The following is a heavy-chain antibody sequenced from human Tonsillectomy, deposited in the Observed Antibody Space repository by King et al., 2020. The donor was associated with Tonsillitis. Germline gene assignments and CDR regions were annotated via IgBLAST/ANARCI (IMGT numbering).Heavy chain of an antibody. D-gene: IGHD1-26*01. V-gene: IGHV3-30*09. J-gene: IGHJ6*02. CDR2: HDGYSQ. CDR1: GFHLRNYA. CDR3: ARDLYIAGRSQYYNGMDA. Sequence: VQLVESGGGVAQPGTFLRVSCVASGFHLRNYAIHWVRQAPGKGLEWVAGHDGYSQYHADPVKGRFDVSRDDSEDRVFLQMSSLRAEDTAVYYCARDLYIAGRSQYYNGMDAWGQGTTVTVSS.